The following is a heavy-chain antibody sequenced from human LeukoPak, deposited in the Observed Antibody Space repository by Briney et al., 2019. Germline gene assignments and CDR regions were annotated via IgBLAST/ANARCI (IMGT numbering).Heavy chain of an antibody. CDR2: IYYSGST. V-gene: IGHV4-59*01. Sequence: SETLSLTCTVSGGSISGYYWSWIRQPPGKGLEWIGYIYYSGSTNYNPSLKSRVTISVDTSKNQFSLKLSSVTAADTAVYYCARGKGSSWRFDYWGQGTLVTVSS. J-gene: IGHJ4*02. CDR3: ARGKGSSWRFDY. D-gene: IGHD6-13*01. CDR1: GGSISGYY.